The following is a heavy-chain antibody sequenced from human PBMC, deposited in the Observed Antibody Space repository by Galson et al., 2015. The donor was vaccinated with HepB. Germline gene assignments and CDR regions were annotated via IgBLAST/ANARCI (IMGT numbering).Heavy chain of an antibody. V-gene: IGHV3-30*04. J-gene: IGHJ4*02. Sequence: SLRLSCAASGATFSNFTMHWVRQVPGKGLEWVAVISFDGSNKYYEDSVKGRFTISRDNSKNTLYLQMNSLRVEDSALYYCATTSQWLDHFDYWGQGTLVTVSS. CDR3: ATTSQWLDHFDY. CDR1: GATFSNFT. CDR2: ISFDGSNK. D-gene: IGHD6-19*01.